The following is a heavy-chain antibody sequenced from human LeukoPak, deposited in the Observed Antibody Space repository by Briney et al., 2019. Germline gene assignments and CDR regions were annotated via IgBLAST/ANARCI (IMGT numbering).Heavy chain of an antibody. J-gene: IGHJ3*02. CDR2: CDSDGSGT. CDR3: ATSSVWGGAFNI. V-gene: IGHV3-74*01. D-gene: IGHD3-16*01. CDR1: GFTFSSYW. Sequence: GGSLRLSCAASGFTFSSYWMYWVRHAPGQGLMWVSRCDSDGSGTTYVDSVKGRFTVSRDNAKNTLHLQMNSMRAEDTAVYYCATSSVWGGAFNIWGQGTMVTVSS.